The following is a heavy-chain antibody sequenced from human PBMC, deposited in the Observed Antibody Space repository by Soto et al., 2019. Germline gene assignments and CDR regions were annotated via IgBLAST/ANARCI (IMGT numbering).Heavy chain of an antibody. D-gene: IGHD2-15*01. CDR3: ATARIMSRKDFDY. Sequence: EVQLVESGGGLVQPGGSLRLSCAASGFTFSSYEVHWVRQAPGRGLEWVAYISSSGDRTDYADSVRGRFTISRDNAKSSLYLQMDSLRAEDTAVYYCATARIMSRKDFDYWGQGTLVTVSS. CDR1: GFTFSSYE. CDR2: ISSSGDRT. J-gene: IGHJ4*02. V-gene: IGHV3-48*03.